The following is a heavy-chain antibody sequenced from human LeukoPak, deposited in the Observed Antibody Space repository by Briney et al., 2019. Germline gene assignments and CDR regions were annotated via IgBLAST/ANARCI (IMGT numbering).Heavy chain of an antibody. D-gene: IGHD6-13*01. CDR2: IQSDGSDK. CDR3: AREGGRAAPGRFDF. J-gene: IGHJ4*02. V-gene: IGHV3-30*02. CDR1: GINFRSSG. Sequence: GGSLRLSCAASGINFRSSGMHWVRQAPGKGLEWVTFIQSDGSDKYYAASVKGRFTVSRDNSKNTVYLHMNSLRTDDTALYYCAREGGRAAPGRFDFWGQGTLVTVSS.